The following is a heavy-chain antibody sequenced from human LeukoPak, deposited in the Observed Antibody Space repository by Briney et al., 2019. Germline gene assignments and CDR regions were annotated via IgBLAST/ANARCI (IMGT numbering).Heavy chain of an antibody. CDR2: LSGSGGST. D-gene: IGHD2-21*01. Sequence: GGSLRLSCAASGFTFSSYAMSWVRKPSGKGLEWVSALSGSGGSTYYADSVKGRFTISRDNSKNTLYLQMNSLRAEDTAVYYCAKGHSPFDYWGQGTLVTVSS. V-gene: IGHV3-23*01. CDR1: GFTFSSYA. J-gene: IGHJ4*02. CDR3: AKGHSPFDY.